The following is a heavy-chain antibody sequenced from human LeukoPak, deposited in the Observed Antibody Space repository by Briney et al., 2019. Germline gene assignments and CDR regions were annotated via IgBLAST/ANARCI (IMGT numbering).Heavy chain of an antibody. D-gene: IGHD3-3*01. Sequence: SETLSLTCTVSGCSISSYYWSWIRQPAGKGLAWIGRIYTSGSTNYNPSLKSRVTMSVDTSKNQFSLKLSSVTAADTAVYYCAREVTYYDCWSGYWPSYYMDVWGKGTKVTVSS. J-gene: IGHJ6*03. CDR3: AREVTYYDCWSGYWPSYYMDV. V-gene: IGHV4-4*07. CDR2: IYTSGST. CDR1: GCSISSYY.